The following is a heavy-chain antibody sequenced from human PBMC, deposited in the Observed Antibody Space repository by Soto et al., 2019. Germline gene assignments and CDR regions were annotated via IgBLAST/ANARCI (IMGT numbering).Heavy chain of an antibody. Sequence: TLSLTCTVSGASINSGGYYWSWIRQLPGKGLEWIGYIYFSGSTYYNPSNESRLTISLDTSQNQFSLQLSSVTAADTAVYYCASGNAWEVPLAYWGQGTLATDSS. D-gene: IGHD1-26*01. CDR1: GASINSGGYY. J-gene: IGHJ4*02. CDR3: ASGNAWEVPLAY. CDR2: IYFSGST. V-gene: IGHV4-31*03.